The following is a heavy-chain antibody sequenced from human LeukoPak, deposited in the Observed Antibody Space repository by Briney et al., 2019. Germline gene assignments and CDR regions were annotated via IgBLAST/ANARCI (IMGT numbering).Heavy chain of an antibody. D-gene: IGHD6-19*01. CDR2: IWYDGSNK. V-gene: IGHV3-33*01. Sequence: GGSLRLSCAASGFTFSSYGMHWVRQAPGKGLEWLAVIWYDGSNKYYADSVKGRFTISRDNSKNTLYLQMNNLRAEDTAVYYCARERTIGYSSGPFDYWGQGTLVTVSS. CDR1: GFTFSSYG. CDR3: ARERTIGYSSGPFDY. J-gene: IGHJ4*02.